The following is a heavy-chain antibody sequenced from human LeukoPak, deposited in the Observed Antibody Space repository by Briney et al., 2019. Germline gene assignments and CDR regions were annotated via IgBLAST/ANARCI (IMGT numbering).Heavy chain of an antibody. CDR1: GGSISSYY. CDR2: IYYSGSA. CDR3: ARHRSGGDYFDY. J-gene: IGHJ4*02. V-gene: IGHV4-39*01. D-gene: IGHD3-16*01. Sequence: SETLSLTCTVSGGSISSYYWSWIRQPPGKGLEWIGSIYYSGSAYYNPSLKSRVTISVDTSKNQFSLKLSSVTAADTAVYYCARHRSGGDYFDYWGQGTLVTVSS.